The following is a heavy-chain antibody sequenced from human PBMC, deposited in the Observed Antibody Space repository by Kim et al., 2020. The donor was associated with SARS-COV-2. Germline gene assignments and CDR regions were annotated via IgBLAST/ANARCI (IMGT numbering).Heavy chain of an antibody. Sequence: SETLSLTCTVSGGSLSSGDYYWSWFRQHPGKGLEWIGYIHHTGKSYYNPSLKSRITMSLDTSKNQLSLKLSSMTAADTAVYYCARGFVSDEKFSANYDEAFDIWGQGTMVTVSS. J-gene: IGHJ3*02. CDR3: ARGFVSDEKFSANYDEAFDI. CDR1: GGSLSSGDYY. D-gene: IGHD3-16*01. CDR2: IHHTGKS. V-gene: IGHV4-31*03.